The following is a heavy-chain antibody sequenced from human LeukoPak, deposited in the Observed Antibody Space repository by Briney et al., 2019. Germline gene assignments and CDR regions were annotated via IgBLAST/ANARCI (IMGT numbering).Heavy chain of an antibody. CDR3: ARVGTGNDAFDI. J-gene: IGHJ3*02. CDR1: GFTFSSYS. D-gene: IGHD3/OR15-3a*01. CDR2: ISSSSSYI. V-gene: IGHV3-21*01. Sequence: GGSLRLSCAASGFTFSSYSMNWVRQAPGKGLEWVSSISSSSSYIYYADSVKGRFTISRDNAKNSLYLQMNSLRAEDTAVYYCARVGTGNDAFDIWSQGTMVTVSS.